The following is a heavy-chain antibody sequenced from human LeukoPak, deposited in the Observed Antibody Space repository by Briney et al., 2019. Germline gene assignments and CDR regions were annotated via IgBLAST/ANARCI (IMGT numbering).Heavy chain of an antibody. D-gene: IGHD6-13*01. CDR2: ISYDGSNK. CDR3: SGSSSWYPSYFDY. V-gene: IGHV3-33*01. Sequence: PGRSLRLSCAVSGFTFSSYGMHWVRIAPGQGLGWVAVISYDGSNKYYADSVKGRLTISRDNSTNTLYLQLNTLRAADPAVCSCSGSSSWYPSYFDYWGQGTLVTVSS. CDR1: GFTFSSYG. J-gene: IGHJ4*02.